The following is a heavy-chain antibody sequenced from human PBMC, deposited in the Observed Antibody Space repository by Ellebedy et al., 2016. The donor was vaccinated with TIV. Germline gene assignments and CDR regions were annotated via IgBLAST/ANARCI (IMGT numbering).Heavy chain of an antibody. D-gene: IGHD1-14*01. CDR3: ARSYKRTARYAFDI. CDR2: IYYSGGA. V-gene: IGHV4-59*01. Sequence: MPGGSLRLSCTVSGDSISSYYWSRIRQPPGKGLEWIGHIYYSGGAKYNPSLKSLVTISVDTSKNQFALKLSSVTAADTAVYYCARSYKRTARYAFDIWGQGTMVTVSS. CDR1: GDSISSYY. J-gene: IGHJ3*02.